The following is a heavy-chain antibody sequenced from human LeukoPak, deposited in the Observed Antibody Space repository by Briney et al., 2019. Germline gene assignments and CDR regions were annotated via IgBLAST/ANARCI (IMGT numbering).Heavy chain of an antibody. V-gene: IGHV3-7*01. CDR2: INKDGSEK. CDR1: GFTFSDNW. Sequence: GGSLRLSCAGSGFTFSDNWMSWFRLPPGKGLEWVANINKDGSEKYYVDSVKGRFSISRDNTKNSLYLQMNSLRAEDTAVYYCASGGGWVFDYWGLGTLVTVSS. J-gene: IGHJ4*02. D-gene: IGHD6-19*01. CDR3: ASGGGWVFDY.